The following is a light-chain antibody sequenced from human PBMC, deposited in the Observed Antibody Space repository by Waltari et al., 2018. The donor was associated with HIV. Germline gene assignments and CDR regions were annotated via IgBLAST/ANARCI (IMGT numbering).Light chain of an antibody. CDR2: DAS. J-gene: IGKJ4*01. V-gene: IGKV1-33*01. CDR3: QQYDNLPPRLT. CDR1: QDINNF. Sequence: DIQMTQSPSSLSASVGDRVTITCQASQDINNFLNWYQQKPGEAPKLLIYDASNLETGVPSRFSGRGSGTDFTFTISSLRPEDFATYYCQQYDNLPPRLTFGGGTKVEIK.